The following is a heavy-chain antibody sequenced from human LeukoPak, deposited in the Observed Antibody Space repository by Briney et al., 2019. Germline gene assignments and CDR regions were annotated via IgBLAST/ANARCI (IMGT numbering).Heavy chain of an antibody. CDR1: GGSISNYY. CDR2: IYTTGST. J-gene: IGHJ4*02. D-gene: IGHD1-26*01. CDR3: ARGVPYSGVYFFDY. V-gene: IGHV4-4*07. Sequence: SETLSLTCTVSGGSISNYYWTWIRQPARKGLEWIGRIYTTGSTNYNPSLKSRVTISLDTSKNQFSLNLSSVTAADTAVYYCARGVPYSGVYFFDYWGQGTLVTVSS.